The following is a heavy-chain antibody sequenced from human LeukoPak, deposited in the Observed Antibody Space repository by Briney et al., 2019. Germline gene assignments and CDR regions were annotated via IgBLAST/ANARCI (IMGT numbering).Heavy chain of an antibody. CDR2: MNHSGST. Sequence: SETLSLTCTVSGGSFSSGRYDWGWFRQPAGNGLEWSGEMNHSGSTNYNASLKSRVNISIDTSENQFSLKLSSVTAADTAVYYCARALGAFDLWGQGKIVTVSS. CDR3: ARALGAFDL. J-gene: IGHJ3*01. CDR1: GGSFSSGRYD. V-gene: IGHV4-61*10.